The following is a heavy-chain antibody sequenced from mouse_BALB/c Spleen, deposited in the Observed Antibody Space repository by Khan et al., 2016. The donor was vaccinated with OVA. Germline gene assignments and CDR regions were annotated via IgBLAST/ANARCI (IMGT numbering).Heavy chain of an antibody. CDR1: GFNIKDTY. J-gene: IGHJ2*01. V-gene: IGHV14-3*02. Sequence: EVELVESGAELVKPGASVKLSCTASGFNIKDTYMHWVKQRPEQGLEWIGRIDPANGNTEYDPKFQGKATITADTYSNTAYLQLSSLTSEDTAVYYCARGPRGYWGQGTTLTVSS. CDR2: IDPANGNT. CDR3: ARGPRGY.